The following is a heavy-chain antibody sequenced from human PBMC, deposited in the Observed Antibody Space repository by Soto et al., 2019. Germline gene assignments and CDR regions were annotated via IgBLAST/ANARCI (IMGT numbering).Heavy chain of an antibody. CDR3: ARRFPEYYYGMDV. CDR1: GGSFSGYY. J-gene: IGHJ6*02. CDR2: INHSGST. V-gene: IGHV4-34*01. D-gene: IGHD2-21*01. Sequence: QVQLQQWGAGLLKPSETLSLTCAVYGGSFSGYYWSWIRQPPGKGLEWIGEINHSGSTNYNPSPKSRVTISVDTSKNQFSLKLSSVTAADTAVYYCARRFPEYYYGMDVWGQGTTVTVSS.